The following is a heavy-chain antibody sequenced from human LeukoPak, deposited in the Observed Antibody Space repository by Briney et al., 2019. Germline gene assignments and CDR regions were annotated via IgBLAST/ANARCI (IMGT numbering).Heavy chain of an antibody. CDR2: ISGSGGST. J-gene: IGHJ4*02. V-gene: IGHV3-23*01. Sequence: PGGSLRFSCAASGFTFSSYGMSWVRQAPGKGLEWVSAISGSGGSTYYADSVKGRFTISRDNSKNTLYLQMNSLRAEDTAVYYCASLWGAPNYWGQGTLVTVSS. CDR1: GFTFSSYG. CDR3: ASLWGAPNY. D-gene: IGHD1-26*01.